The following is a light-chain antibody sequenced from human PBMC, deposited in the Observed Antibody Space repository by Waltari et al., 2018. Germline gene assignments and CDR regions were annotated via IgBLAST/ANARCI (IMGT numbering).Light chain of an antibody. J-gene: IGKJ5*01. CDR2: GAS. V-gene: IGKV3-20*01. CDR3: QQYGSSPQGIT. CDR1: QSVSSSY. Sequence: EIVLTQSPGTLSLSPGERATLFCRASQSVSSSYLAWYQQKPGQAPRLLIYGASSRATGIPGRFSGSGSGTDFTLTISRLEPEDFAVYYCQQYGSSPQGITFGQGTRLESK.